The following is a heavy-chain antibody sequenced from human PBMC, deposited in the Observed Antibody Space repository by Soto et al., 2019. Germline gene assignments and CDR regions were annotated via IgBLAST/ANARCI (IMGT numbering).Heavy chain of an antibody. J-gene: IGHJ4*02. V-gene: IGHV3-48*01. CDR1: GFTFSSYG. CDR2: ISSDGTT. Sequence: EVQLVESGGDFVQPGGSLRLSCAASGFTFSSYGMNWVRQVPVKGLEWVSHISSDGTTYYADSAKGRFTISRDNAKNSLYLQMNSLIVEDTAVYYGARAPCYVDIDYWGLGSLVTVSS. D-gene: IGHD5-12*01. CDR3: ARAPCYVDIDY.